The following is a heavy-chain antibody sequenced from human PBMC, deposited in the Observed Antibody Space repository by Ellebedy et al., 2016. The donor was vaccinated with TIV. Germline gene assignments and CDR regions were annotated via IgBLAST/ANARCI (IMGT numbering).Heavy chain of an antibody. J-gene: IGHJ4*02. V-gene: IGHV3-11*01. CDR1: GFTFSDYY. D-gene: IGHD2-15*01. CDR2: ISTSGSSI. Sequence: PGGSLRLSCAVSGFTFSDYYMTWIRQAPGKGLEWVSYISTSGSSIYYADSVKGRFTISRDNAKNSLYLQMNSLRAEDTAVYYCAKDVVAPGLAFDYWGQGTLVTVSS. CDR3: AKDVVAPGLAFDY.